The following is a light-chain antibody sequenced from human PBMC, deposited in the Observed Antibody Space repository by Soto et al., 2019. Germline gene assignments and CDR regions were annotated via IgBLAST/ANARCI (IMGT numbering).Light chain of an antibody. CDR3: QLYGSSLVT. V-gene: IGKV3-20*01. CDR2: GAS. J-gene: IGKJ2*01. CDR1: QSVNSNY. Sequence: EIVLAQSPGTLSLSQGERATLSCRASQSVNSNYLTWFRQKPGQAPRLLIYGASTRATDIPDRFSGSGSGTDFTLTISGLEPEDFAVYYCQLYGSSLVTFGQGTRLEI.